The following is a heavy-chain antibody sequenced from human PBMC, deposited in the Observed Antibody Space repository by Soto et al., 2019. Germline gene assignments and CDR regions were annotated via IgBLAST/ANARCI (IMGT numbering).Heavy chain of an antibody. D-gene: IGHD6-19*01. Sequence: SETVSLTCTVSGGSISSYYWSWIRQPPGKGLEWIGYIYYSGSTNYNPSLKSRVTISVDTSKNQFSLKLSSVTAADTAVYYCARLEYSSGWYRFGYWGQGTLVTVSS. CDR1: GGSISSYY. J-gene: IGHJ4*02. V-gene: IGHV4-59*01. CDR2: IYYSGST. CDR3: ARLEYSSGWYRFGY.